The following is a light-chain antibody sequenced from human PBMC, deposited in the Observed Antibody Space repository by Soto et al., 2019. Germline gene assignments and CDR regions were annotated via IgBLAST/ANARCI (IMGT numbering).Light chain of an antibody. Sequence: EIVLTQSPGTLSLSPGERATLSCRASQSVSSSLAWYQQKPGQAPRLFIYGASSRATGIPDRFSGSGSGTDFSLTISRLEPEDFAVYYCQQYGSLPQTFGQGTKVEIK. CDR2: GAS. V-gene: IGKV3-20*01. CDR1: QSVSSS. CDR3: QQYGSLPQT. J-gene: IGKJ1*01.